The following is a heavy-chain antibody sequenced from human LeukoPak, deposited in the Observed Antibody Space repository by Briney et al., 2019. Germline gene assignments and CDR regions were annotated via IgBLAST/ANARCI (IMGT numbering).Heavy chain of an antibody. CDR3: ARGGDSSSWPIDY. CDR1: GGSFSGYY. J-gene: IGHJ4*02. V-gene: IGHV4-34*01. D-gene: IGHD6-13*01. Sequence: PSETLSLTCAVYGGSFSGYYWSWIRQPPGKGLEWIGEINHSGSTNYNPSLESRVTISVDTSKNQFSLKLSSVTAADTAVYYCARGGDSSSWPIDYWGQGTLVTVSS. CDR2: INHSGST.